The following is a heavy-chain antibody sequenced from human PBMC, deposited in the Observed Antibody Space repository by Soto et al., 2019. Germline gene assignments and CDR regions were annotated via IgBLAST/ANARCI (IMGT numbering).Heavy chain of an antibody. V-gene: IGHV2-5*01. J-gene: IGHJ4*02. Sequence: GXTLVSPTQTLTXSCTFSGFSLSTSGVGVGWIRQPPVKALEWLALIYLNDDKRYSPSLKSILTITKDTSKNKVVLTMTNMATVDTATYSCAHRLERDYEPPSYFDYWGQGTLATVSS. D-gene: IGHD4-17*01. CDR3: AHRLERDYEPPSYFDY. CDR1: GFSLSTSGVG. CDR2: IYLNDDK.